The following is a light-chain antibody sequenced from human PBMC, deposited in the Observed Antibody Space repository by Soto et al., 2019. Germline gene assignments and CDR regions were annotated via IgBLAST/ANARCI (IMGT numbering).Light chain of an antibody. V-gene: IGLV2-8*01. J-gene: IGLJ1*01. Sequence: QSVQTQPPSASGSPGQSVTISCAGTINDVGGYNYVSWYQQHPGKVNQLMIYQVTKRPSGVPDRFSASKSDTTASLTISGLQAEDEGDYYCMSYAGGNRFVFGTGTKVTVL. CDR2: QVT. CDR3: MSYAGGNRFV. CDR1: INDVGGYNY.